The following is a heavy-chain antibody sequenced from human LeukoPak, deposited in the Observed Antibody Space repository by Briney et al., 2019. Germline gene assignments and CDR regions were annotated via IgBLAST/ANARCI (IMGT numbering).Heavy chain of an antibody. CDR1: YS. V-gene: IGHV3-21*01. J-gene: IGHJ4*02. D-gene: IGHD2-15*01. CDR2: ISSSSSYI. Sequence: YSMNWVRQAPGKGLEWVSSISSSSSYIYYADSVKGRFTISRDNAKNSLYLQMNSLRAEDTAVYYCARSCSGGSCYSERGYFDYWGQGTLVTVSS. CDR3: ARSCSGGSCYSERGYFDY.